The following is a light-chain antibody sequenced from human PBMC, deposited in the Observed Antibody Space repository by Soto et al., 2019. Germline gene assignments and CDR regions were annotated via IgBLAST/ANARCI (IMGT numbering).Light chain of an antibody. CDR2: VAS. CDR3: QQTYTTPET. J-gene: IGKJ1*01. CDR1: HSISRY. Sequence: DIPMTQSPSALSASVGDRVTITCSASHSISRYLNWYQQKPGKDPKLLIYVASSLQSGVPSRFSGSGSGTDFTLTISSLQTEDFATYSCQQTYTTPETFGQGTKV. V-gene: IGKV1-39*01.